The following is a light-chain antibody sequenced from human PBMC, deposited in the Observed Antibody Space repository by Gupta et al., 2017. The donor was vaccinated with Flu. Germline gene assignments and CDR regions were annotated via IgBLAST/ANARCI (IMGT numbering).Light chain of an antibody. CDR3: GVWDASLNGYV. Sequence: QSVLTQPPSASGTPGQRVTISCSGSTSNIGSDHVNWYQQFPGAAPKLLIHTNNQRPSGVPDRCSGAKSGTSASLAISGLQSEDEADYYCGVWDASLNGYVFGGGTKVTVL. J-gene: IGLJ1*01. CDR1: TSNIGSDH. CDR2: TNN. V-gene: IGLV1-44*01.